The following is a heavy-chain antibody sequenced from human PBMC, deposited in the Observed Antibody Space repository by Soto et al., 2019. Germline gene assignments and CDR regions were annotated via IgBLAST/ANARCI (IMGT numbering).Heavy chain of an antibody. D-gene: IGHD3-22*01. CDR1: GGTFSSYA. V-gene: IGHV1-69*01. J-gene: IGHJ4*02. CDR2: IIPIFGTA. CDR3: ARWGDSSGYYEFDY. Sequence: QVQLVQSGAEVKKPGSSVKVSCTASGGTFSSYAISWVRQAPGQGLEWMGGIIPIFGTANYAQKFQGRVTITADESTSTAYMELSSLRSEDTAVYYCARWGDSSGYYEFDYWGQGTLVTVSS.